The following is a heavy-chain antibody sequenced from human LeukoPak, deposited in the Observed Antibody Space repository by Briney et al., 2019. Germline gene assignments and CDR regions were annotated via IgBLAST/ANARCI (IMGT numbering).Heavy chain of an antibody. V-gene: IGHV3-30-3*01. CDR3: ARDIGVMGYGDY. CDR2: ISYDGSNK. Sequence: GRSLRLSCAASGFTFSSYAMHWVRQAPGKGLEWVAVISYDGSNKYYADSVKGRFTISRDNSKNTLYLQMNSLRAEDTAVYYCARDIGVMGYGDYWGQGTLVTVSS. D-gene: IGHD5-12*01. J-gene: IGHJ4*02. CDR1: GFTFSSYA.